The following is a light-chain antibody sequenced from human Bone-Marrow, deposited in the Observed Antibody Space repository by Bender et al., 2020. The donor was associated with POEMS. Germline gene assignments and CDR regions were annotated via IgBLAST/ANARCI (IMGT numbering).Light chain of an antibody. CDR3: GSYTSRNTFV. CDR2: DVS. V-gene: IGLV2-14*03. Sequence: QSALTQPASVSGSPGQSITISCTGTDSDVGGYTYVSWYQQYPGKAPKLIISDVSERPSGVSSRFSGFKSGNTASLTISGLQPEDDADYYCGSYTSRNTFVFGGGTKLTVL. J-gene: IGLJ3*02. CDR1: DSDVGGYTY.